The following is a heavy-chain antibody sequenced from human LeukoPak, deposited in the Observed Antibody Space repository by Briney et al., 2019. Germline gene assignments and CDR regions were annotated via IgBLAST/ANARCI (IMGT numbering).Heavy chain of an antibody. J-gene: IGHJ4*02. D-gene: IGHD3-16*01. Sequence: QPGGSLRLSCAASGFTVSNNYMNWVRQAPGKGLVWVSIINTDTRGTYYADSVKGRFTISRDNAKNTLYLHMNSLRAEDTAVYYCARAGAYHFDNWGQGTLVTVSS. CDR2: INTDTRGT. CDR1: GFTVSNNY. CDR3: ARAGAYHFDN. V-gene: IGHV3-74*01.